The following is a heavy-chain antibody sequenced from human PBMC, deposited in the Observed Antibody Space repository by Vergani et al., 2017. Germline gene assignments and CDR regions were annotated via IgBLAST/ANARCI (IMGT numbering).Heavy chain of an antibody. CDR3: ARVQNGGYMDV. CDR2: ISPSSTTI. D-gene: IGHD3-10*01. J-gene: IGHJ6*03. V-gene: IGHV3-48*01. CDR1: GFTFNQYG. Sequence: VQLVESGGGVVQPGRSLRLSCAASGFTFNQYGMHWVRQAPGKGLEWVSYISPSSTTIYYADSVKGRFTISRDNVKNSLYLQMNSLRAEDTAVYYCARVQNGGYMDVWGKGTTVTVSS.